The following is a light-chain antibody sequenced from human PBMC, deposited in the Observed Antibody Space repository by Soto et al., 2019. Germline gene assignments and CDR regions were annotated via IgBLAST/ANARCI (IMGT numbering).Light chain of an antibody. CDR1: QSVSSN. CDR2: GAS. CDR3: QQYNNGPLT. V-gene: IGKV3-15*01. Sequence: EIVMTQSPATLSVSPGERATLSCRASQSVSSNLAWYQQKPGQAPRLLIYGASTSATGIPARFSGSGSGTEFTLTISGLQAEDFSVYYCQQYNNGPLTFGQGTKVAIK. J-gene: IGKJ1*01.